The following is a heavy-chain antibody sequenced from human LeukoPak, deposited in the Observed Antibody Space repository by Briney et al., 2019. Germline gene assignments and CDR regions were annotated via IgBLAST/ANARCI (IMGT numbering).Heavy chain of an antibody. V-gene: IGHV1-69*13. CDR1: GGSYSTYV. D-gene: IGHD3-22*01. CDR2: IIPVFGTR. Sequence: SVKVSCRASGGSYSTYVITWVRQAPGQGLEWMGGIIPVFGTRNYAQKLQGRITIAADELTGTSYMELSSLRSEDTAVYYCAREGASHYDSTSDYWGQGTLVTVSA. CDR3: AREGASHYDSTSDY. J-gene: IGHJ4*02.